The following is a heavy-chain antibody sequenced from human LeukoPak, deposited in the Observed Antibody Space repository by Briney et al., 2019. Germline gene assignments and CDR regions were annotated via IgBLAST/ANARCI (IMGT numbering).Heavy chain of an antibody. CDR2: INPNSGGT. CDR3: ARDRGYCSSTSCYKWFDP. CDR1: GYTFTGYY. D-gene: IGHD2-2*02. J-gene: IGHJ5*02. V-gene: IGHV1-2*02. Sequence: GASVKVSCKASGYTFTGYYMHWVRQAPGQGLEWMGWINPNSGGTNYAQKLQGRVTMTTDTSTSTAYMELRSLRSDDTAVYYCARDRGYCSSTSCYKWFDPWGQGTLVTVSS.